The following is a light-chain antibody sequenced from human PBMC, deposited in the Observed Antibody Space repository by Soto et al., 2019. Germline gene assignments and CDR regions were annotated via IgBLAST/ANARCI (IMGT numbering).Light chain of an antibody. V-gene: IGKV3-20*01. CDR1: QSVISSY. CDR3: QQYVRSPPSWT. CDR2: DAS. Sequence: ETVLTQSPGTLSLSPGERATLSCRASQSVISSYLAWYQQKPGQAPRLLIYDASSRATGIPDRFSGSGSGTDFTLTIIRMEPQDFSVFYCQQYVRSPPSWTFGQGTKVEIK. J-gene: IGKJ1*01.